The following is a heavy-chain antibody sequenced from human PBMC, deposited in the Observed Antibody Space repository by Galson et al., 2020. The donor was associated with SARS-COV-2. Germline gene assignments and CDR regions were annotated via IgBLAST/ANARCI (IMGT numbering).Heavy chain of an antibody. CDR3: ATGGDFDS. J-gene: IGHJ4*02. Sequence: GGSLRLSCAASGFTFTKSAMAWIRQAPGKGLEWVSSIMYSGDITFYADPVKGRFTVSRDNSKNTLFLQMHSLRTEDTAIYYCATGGDFDSWGQGTLITVSS. D-gene: IGHD3-10*01. V-gene: IGHV3-23*01. CDR2: IMYSGDIT. CDR1: GFTFTKSA.